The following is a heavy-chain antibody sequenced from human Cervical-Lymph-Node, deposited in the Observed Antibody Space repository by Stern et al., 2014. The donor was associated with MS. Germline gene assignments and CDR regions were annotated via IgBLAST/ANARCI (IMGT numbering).Heavy chain of an antibody. Sequence: QEQLGQSGAELKKPGSSVKVSCKASGGTFSSYGISWVRQAPGQGLEWMGGIIPLFGTTNYARRFQGRVTITADISTSTAYMELSSLRSEDTAVYYCARDGDFGSNYGMDVWGQGTTVTVSS. CDR1: GGTFSSYG. D-gene: IGHD2-21*02. CDR2: IIPLFGTT. V-gene: IGHV1-69*06. CDR3: ARDGDFGSNYGMDV. J-gene: IGHJ6*02.